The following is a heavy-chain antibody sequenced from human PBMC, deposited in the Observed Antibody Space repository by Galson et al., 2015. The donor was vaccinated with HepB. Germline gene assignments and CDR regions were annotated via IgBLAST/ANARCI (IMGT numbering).Heavy chain of an antibody. V-gene: IGHV1-24*01. D-gene: IGHD4-17*01. CDR1: GYTLTELS. CDR3: ATGPGPVDY. Sequence: SVKVSCKVPGYTLTELSMHWVRQAPGKGLEWMGGFDPEDGETIYAQKFQGRVTVTEDTSTDTAYMELSSLRSEDTAVYYCATGPGPVDYWGQGTLVTVSS. J-gene: IGHJ4*02. CDR2: FDPEDGET.